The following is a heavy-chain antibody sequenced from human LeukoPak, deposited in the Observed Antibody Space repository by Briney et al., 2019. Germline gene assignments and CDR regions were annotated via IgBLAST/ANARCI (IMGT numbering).Heavy chain of an antibody. CDR3: AREVYDILTGYLPNYFDY. V-gene: IGHV4-39*07. CDR1: GGSISSSSYY. Sequence: SETLSLTCTVSGGSISSSSYYWGWIRQPPGKGLEWIGSIYYSGSTYYNPSLKSRVTISVDTSKNQFSLKLSSVTAADTAVYYCAREVYDILTGYLPNYFDYWGQGTLVTVSS. CDR2: IYYSGST. D-gene: IGHD3-9*01. J-gene: IGHJ4*02.